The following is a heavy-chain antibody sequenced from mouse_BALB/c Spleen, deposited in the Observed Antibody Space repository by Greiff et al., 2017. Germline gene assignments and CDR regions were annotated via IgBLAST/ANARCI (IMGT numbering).Heavy chain of an antibody. CDR3: ARHGGDAMDY. Sequence: DVHLVESGGGLVQPGGSLKLSCAASGFTFSSYTMSWVRQTPEKRLEWVAYISNGGGSTYYPDTVKGRFTISRDNAKNTLYLQMSSLKSEDTAMYYCARHGGDAMDYWGQGTSVTVSS. V-gene: IGHV5-12-2*01. J-gene: IGHJ4*01. CDR2: ISNGGGST. CDR1: GFTFSSYT.